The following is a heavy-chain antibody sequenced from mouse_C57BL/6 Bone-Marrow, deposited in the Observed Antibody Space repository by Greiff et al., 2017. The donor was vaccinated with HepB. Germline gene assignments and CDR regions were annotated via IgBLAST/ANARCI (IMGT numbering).Heavy chain of an antibody. D-gene: IGHD1-1*01. J-gene: IGHJ2*01. CDR2: INPSTGGT. V-gene: IGHV1-42*01. Sequence: VQLQQSGPELVKPGASVKISCKASGYSFTGYYMNWVKQSPEKSLEWIGEINPSTGGTTYNQKFKAKATLTVDKSSSTAYMQLKSLTSEDSADYYCARSPLVAHFDYWGQGTTLTVSS. CDR1: GYSFTGYY. CDR3: ARSPLVAHFDY.